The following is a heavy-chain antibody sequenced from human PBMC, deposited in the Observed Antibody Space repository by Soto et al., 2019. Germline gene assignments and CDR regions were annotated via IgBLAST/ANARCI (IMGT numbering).Heavy chain of an antibody. CDR1: GYSLTSYW. V-gene: IGHV5-10-1*01. CDR3: ARIVVVPAARKHYYYYYGMDV. Sequence: GESLKISCKGSGYSLTSYWISWVRQMPGKGLEWMGRIDPSDSYTNYSPSFQGHVTISADKSISTAYLQWSSLKASDTAMYYCARIVVVPAARKHYYYYYGMDVWGQGTTVTVSS. J-gene: IGHJ6*02. D-gene: IGHD2-2*01. CDR2: IDPSDSYT.